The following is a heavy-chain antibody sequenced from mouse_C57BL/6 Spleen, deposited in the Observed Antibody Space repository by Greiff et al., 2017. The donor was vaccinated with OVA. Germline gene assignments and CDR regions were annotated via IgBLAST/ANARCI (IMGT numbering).Heavy chain of an antibody. D-gene: IGHD2-2*01. CDR1: GFTFSDYG. V-gene: IGHV5-15*01. J-gene: IGHJ4*01. CDR3: ARDGYDAGLYAMDY. Sequence: EVKLVESGGGLVQPGGSLKLSCAASGFTFSDYGMAWVRQAPRKGPEWVAFISNLAYSTYYADTVTGRFTISRENAKNTLYLEMSSLRSEDTAMYYCARDGYDAGLYAMDYWGQGTSVTVSS. CDR2: ISNLAYST.